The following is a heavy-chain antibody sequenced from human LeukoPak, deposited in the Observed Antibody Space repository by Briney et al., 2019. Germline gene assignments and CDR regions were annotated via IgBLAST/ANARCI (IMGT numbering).Heavy chain of an antibody. V-gene: IGHV4-39*01. J-gene: IGHJ3*02. CDR1: GGSISSRSYY. CDR3: ARRREAVAGTGTFDI. CDR2: FYYSGGT. D-gene: IGHD6-19*01. Sequence: PSETLSLTCTVSGGSISSRSYYWGWIRQPPGKGLEWIGSFYYSGGTYYNPSLKSRVTISVDTSKNQFSLKLRSVTATDTAMYYCARRREAVAGTGTFDIWGQGTMVTVFS.